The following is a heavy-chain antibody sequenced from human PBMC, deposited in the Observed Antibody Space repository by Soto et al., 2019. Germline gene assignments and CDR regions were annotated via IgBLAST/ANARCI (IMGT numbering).Heavy chain of an antibody. Sequence: SFAGRRIRKTTDKGLEWVAFISYDGSNKYYADSVKGRFTISRDNSKNTLYLQMNSLRAEDTAVYYSARDQVYCSSTSCTNYYYYYGMDVWGHGTTVTVSS. CDR3: ARDQVYCSSTSCTNYYYYYGMDV. J-gene: IGHJ6*01. CDR2: ISYDGSNK. V-gene: IGHV3-30-3*01. CDR1: SFA. D-gene: IGHD2-2*01.